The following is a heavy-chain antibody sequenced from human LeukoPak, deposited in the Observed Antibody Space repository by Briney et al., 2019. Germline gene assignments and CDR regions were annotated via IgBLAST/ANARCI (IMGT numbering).Heavy chain of an antibody. V-gene: IGHV4-30-4*07. D-gene: IGHD6-13*01. Sequence: PSETLSLTCAVSGGSISSGGYSWSWIRQPPGKGLEWIGYIYYSGSTYYNPSLKSRVTISVDTSKNQFSLKLSSVTAADTAVYYCAREAAAGSYYYYYYMDVWGKGTTVTISS. CDR2: IYYSGST. J-gene: IGHJ6*03. CDR3: AREAAAGSYYYYYYMDV. CDR1: GGSISSGGYS.